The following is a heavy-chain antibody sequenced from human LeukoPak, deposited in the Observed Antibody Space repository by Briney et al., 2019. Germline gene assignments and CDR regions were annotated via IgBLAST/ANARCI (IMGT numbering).Heavy chain of an antibody. D-gene: IGHD3-22*01. CDR1: GGSFSGYY. Sequence: SETLSLTCAVYGGSFSGYYWSWISQPPGKGLEWIGDINHSGSTNYNPSLKSRVTISVDTSKNQFSLKLSSVTAADTAVYYCARGITMIVVVTLYNWFDPWGQGTLVTVSS. CDR3: ARGITMIVVVTLYNWFDP. V-gene: IGHV4-34*01. CDR2: INHSGST. J-gene: IGHJ5*02.